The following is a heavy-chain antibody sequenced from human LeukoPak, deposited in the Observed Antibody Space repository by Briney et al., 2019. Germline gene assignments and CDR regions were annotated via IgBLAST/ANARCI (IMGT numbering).Heavy chain of an antibody. D-gene: IGHD2-2*01. CDR1: GYTFTGYY. CDR3: ARVGPAKYCSSTSCQPDDY. Sequence: GASVKVSCKASGYTFTGYYMHWVRQAPGQGLEWMGWINPNSGGINYAQKFQGRVTMTRDTSISTAYMELSRLRSDDTAVYYCARVGPAKYCSSTSCQPDDYWGQGTLVTVSS. J-gene: IGHJ4*02. V-gene: IGHV1-2*02. CDR2: INPNSGGI.